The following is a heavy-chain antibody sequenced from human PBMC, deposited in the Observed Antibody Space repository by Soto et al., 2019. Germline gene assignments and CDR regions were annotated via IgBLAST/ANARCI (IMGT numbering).Heavy chain of an antibody. D-gene: IGHD1-26*01. J-gene: IGHJ5*02. CDR1: RDTFTSYY. Sequence: SVKVSCKAPRDTFTSYYINWVRQAPVQGLEWMGVINPHGGSTAYAQKFKGRVTLTRDTSASTVYMEVSSLTSEDTAMYYCARSSGGNFGIIIEGTNWFAPWGQGTLVTVSS. V-gene: IGHV1-46*01. CDR3: ARSSGGNFGIIIEGTNWFAP. CDR2: INPHGGST.